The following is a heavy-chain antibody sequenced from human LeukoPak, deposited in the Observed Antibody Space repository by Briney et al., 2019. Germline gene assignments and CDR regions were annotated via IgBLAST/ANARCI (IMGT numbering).Heavy chain of an antibody. CDR3: ARSMLAYCGGDCHRLNWFDP. CDR1: GFTFGAYG. D-gene: IGHD2-21*02. Sequence: PGGSLRLSCAASGFTFGAYGMHWVRQAPGKGPEWVAVVSLDGRSEYYTDSVKGRFTISRDNSNNTLYLQMKSLRVEDTAVYYCARSMLAYCGGDCHRLNWFDPWGQGTLVTVSS. J-gene: IGHJ5*02. V-gene: IGHV3-30*03. CDR2: VSLDGRSE.